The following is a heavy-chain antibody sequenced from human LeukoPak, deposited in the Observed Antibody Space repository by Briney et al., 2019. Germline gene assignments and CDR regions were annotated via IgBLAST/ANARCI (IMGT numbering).Heavy chain of an antibody. CDR3: AREIPFGGVIVIQPYFDY. D-gene: IGHD3-16*02. Sequence: VASVKVSCKASGYTFTSYYMHWVRQAPGQGLEWMGIINPSGGSTSYAQKFQGRVTMTRDMSTSTVYMELSSLRSEDTAVYYCAREIPFGGVIVIQPYFDYWGQGTLVTVSS. CDR2: INPSGGST. CDR1: GYTFTSYY. V-gene: IGHV1-46*01. J-gene: IGHJ4*02.